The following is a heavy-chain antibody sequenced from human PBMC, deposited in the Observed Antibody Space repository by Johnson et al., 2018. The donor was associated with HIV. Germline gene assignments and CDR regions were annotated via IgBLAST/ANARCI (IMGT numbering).Heavy chain of an antibody. CDR3: ARGVSGSGYYFYLGDAFDI. V-gene: IGHV3-30-3*01. J-gene: IGHJ3*02. D-gene: IGHD3-22*01. CDR2: IEYDGSNK. CDR1: GFTFSSYA. Sequence: QVQLVESGGGVVQPGRSLRLSCVASGFTFSSYALNWVRQAPGTGREWVAVIEYDGSNKYYADSVKGRVTISRDNSKNTLYLQMNSLRAEDSAVYYCARGVSGSGYYFYLGDAFDIWGQGTMVIVSS.